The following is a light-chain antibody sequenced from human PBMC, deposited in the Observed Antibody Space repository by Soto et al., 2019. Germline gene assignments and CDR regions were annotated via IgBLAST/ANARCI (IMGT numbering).Light chain of an antibody. CDR3: HQRQSWPRT. CDR1: QSLSSGY. Sequence: EIVLTQSPGTLSLSPGERVTLSCRASQSLSSGYLAWYQQKFGQAPRLLIYDASRRATGIPARFSASGTGTDFTLTISDVQPEDFAVYYRHQRQSWPRTFGQGTKVDIK. CDR2: DAS. J-gene: IGKJ1*01. V-gene: IGKV3D-20*02.